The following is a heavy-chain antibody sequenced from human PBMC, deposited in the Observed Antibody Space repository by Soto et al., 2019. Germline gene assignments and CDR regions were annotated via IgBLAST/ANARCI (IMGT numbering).Heavy chain of an antibody. V-gene: IGHV1-2*02. D-gene: IGHD3-10*01. Sequence: QVQLVQSGAEVKKPGASVKVSCKASGYTFTGYFVHWVRQAPGQGLEWMGWINPNGGGTNYAQKFQGRVTMTRDTSINTVYMELTRLTSDDTAVYFCARTEFDLWYFDLWGRGTLVTVSS. CDR2: INPNGGGT. J-gene: IGHJ2*01. CDR3: ARTEFDLWYFDL. CDR1: GYTFTGYF.